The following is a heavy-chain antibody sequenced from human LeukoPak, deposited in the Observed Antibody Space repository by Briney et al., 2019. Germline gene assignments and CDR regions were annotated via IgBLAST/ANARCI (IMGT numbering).Heavy chain of an antibody. J-gene: IGHJ4*02. CDR2: ISGSGGNT. CDR3: AKDGYYGDYSDFDY. D-gene: IGHD4-17*01. V-gene: IGHV3-23*01. Sequence: GGSLRLSCAASGFTFSSYAMSWVRQAPGKGLEWVSVISGSGGNTYYADSVKGRFTTSRDNSKNTLYLQMNSLRAEDTAVYYCAKDGYYGDYSDFDYWGQGALVTVSS. CDR1: GFTFSSYA.